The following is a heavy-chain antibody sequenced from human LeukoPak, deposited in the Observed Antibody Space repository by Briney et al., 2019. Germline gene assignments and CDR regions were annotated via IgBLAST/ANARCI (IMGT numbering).Heavy chain of an antibody. J-gene: IGHJ4*02. V-gene: IGHV1-46*01. Sequence: ASVTVSCKASGYTFIHYYIHWVRQAPGRGLEWMGIINPSSGATTYAERFRGRLSVTSDTSTRTVYMQLTDLMLDDTAVYFCARDPIYVAVPRQYFDYRGQGTLVAVSS. CDR3: ARDPIYVAVPRQYFDY. CDR2: INPSSGAT. D-gene: IGHD3-10*02. CDR1: GYTFIHYY.